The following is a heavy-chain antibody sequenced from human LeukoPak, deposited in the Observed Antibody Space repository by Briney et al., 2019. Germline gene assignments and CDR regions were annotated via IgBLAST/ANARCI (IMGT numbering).Heavy chain of an antibody. D-gene: IGHD2-15*01. CDR2: IYYSGST. CDR1: GGSISSSSYY. J-gene: IGHJ3*02. Sequence: PSETLSLTCTVSGGSISSSSYYWGWIRQPPGKGPEWIGSIYYSGSTYYNPSLKSRVTISVDTSKNQFSLKLSSVTAADTAVYYCAMYCSGGSCYMGSGSSDAFDIWGQGTMVTVSS. V-gene: IGHV4-39*07. CDR3: AMYCSGGSCYMGSGSSDAFDI.